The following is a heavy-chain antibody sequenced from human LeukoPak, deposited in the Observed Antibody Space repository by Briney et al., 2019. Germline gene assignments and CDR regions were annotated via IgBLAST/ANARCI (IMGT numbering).Heavy chain of an antibody. CDR2: ISAYNGNT. V-gene: IGHV1-18*01. D-gene: IGHD4-17*01. CDR1: GYTFTSYG. J-gene: IGHJ4*02. Sequence: ASVKVSCTASGYTFTSYGISWVRQAPGQGLEWMGWISAYNGNTNYAQKLQGRVTMTEDTSTDTAYMELSSLRSEDTAVYYCATGPLYYGDYYFDYWGQGTLVTVSS. CDR3: ATGPLYYGDYYFDY.